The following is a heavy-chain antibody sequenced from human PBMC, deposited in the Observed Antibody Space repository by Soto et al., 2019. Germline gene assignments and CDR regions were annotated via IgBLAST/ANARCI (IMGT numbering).Heavy chain of an antibody. D-gene: IGHD1-1*01. CDR1: GFTFSSFG. Sequence: GGSLRLACAASGFTFSSFGMHWVRQAPGKGLEWVAVISFDGSNKYYADSVKGRFTISRDNSKNTLSLQMNSLKAEDTAVYYCAKDTSKYSNNWPAYYGLDVWGQGTTVTVSS. CDR2: ISFDGSNK. J-gene: IGHJ6*02. V-gene: IGHV3-30*18. CDR3: AKDTSKYSNNWPAYYGLDV.